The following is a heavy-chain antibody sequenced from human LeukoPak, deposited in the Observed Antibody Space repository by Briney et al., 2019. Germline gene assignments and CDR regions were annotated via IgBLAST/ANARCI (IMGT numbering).Heavy chain of an antibody. CDR3: ARSYYGDYEDF. CDR1: GFTSSTYW. J-gene: IGHJ4*02. Sequence: PGGSLRLSCAASGFTSSTYWIHWVRQAPGKGLMWVSRINSDGSSTSYADSVKGRFIISRDNAKNTVYLHMNSLKVEDTAVYYCARSYYGDYEDFWGQGTLVAVSS. D-gene: IGHD4-17*01. V-gene: IGHV3-74*01. CDR2: INSDGSST.